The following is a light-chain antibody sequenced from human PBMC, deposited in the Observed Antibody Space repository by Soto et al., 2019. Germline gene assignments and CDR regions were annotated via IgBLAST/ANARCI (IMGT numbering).Light chain of an antibody. J-gene: IGKJ1*01. CDR2: QAS. CDR1: QSISSW. CDR3: QYYKESST. Sequence: DIQMTQSPSTLSASVGDRVTITCRASQSISSWLAWYQQKPGRAPKLLIYQASSSEIGVPSRFSGSGSGTEFTLTISSLQPDDCATYYCQYYKESSTFGQGTRLEIK. V-gene: IGKV1-5*03.